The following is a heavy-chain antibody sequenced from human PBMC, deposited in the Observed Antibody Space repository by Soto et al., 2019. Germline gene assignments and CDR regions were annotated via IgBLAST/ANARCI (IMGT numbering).Heavy chain of an antibody. CDR1: GLSVTNYY. CDR3: VTDQGLLVTA. Sequence: GSLRLSCAASGLSVTNYYMNWVRQTPGKGLEWLSVICTDGGTIYADSVKGRFTISRDISKNILYLQMSSLRVEDTAVYYCVTDQGLLVTAWGQGTLVTSPQ. D-gene: IGHD2-21*02. V-gene: IGHV3-66*01. J-gene: IGHJ5*02. CDR2: ICTDGGT.